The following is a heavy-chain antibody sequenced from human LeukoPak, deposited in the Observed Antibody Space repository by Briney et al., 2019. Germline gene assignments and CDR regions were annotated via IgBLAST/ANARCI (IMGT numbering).Heavy chain of an antibody. CDR2: IKQDGSEK. V-gene: IGHV3-7*03. D-gene: IGHD1-14*01. CDR1: GFIFKDFW. Sequence: GGSLRLSCAASGFIFKDFWMIWVRQAPGKGLEWVANIKQDGSEKYYVDSVKGRFTISRDNARNALYLQMNSLRAEDTAIYYCAKDAQPRSRWFDPWGQGTLVSVSS. CDR3: AKDAQPRSRWFDP. J-gene: IGHJ5*02.